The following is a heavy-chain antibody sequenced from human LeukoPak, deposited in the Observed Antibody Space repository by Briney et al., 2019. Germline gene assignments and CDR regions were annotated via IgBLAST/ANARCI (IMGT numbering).Heavy chain of an antibody. CDR3: LPTAEKIDS. V-gene: IGHV3-21*01. J-gene: IGHJ4*02. Sequence: GGSLRLSCAASGFTFSSYSMNWVRQAPGKGLEWVSAIGSSGTYIYYADSVKGRFIISRDNAKNTLSLQMNSLRAEDTAVYYCLPTAEKIDSWGQGTLVTVSS. D-gene: IGHD4-17*01. CDR1: GFTFSSYS. CDR2: IGSSGTYI.